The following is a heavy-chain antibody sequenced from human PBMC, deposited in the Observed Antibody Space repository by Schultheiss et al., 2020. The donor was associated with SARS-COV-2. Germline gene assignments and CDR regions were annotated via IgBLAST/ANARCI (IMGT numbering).Heavy chain of an antibody. J-gene: IGHJ5*02. CDR3: AREVADCSGGSCSRNWFDP. Sequence: ASVKVSCKASGYTFTSYDINWVRQATGQGLEWMGWMNPNSGNTGYAQKFQGRVTMTRNTSISTAYMELSSLRSEDTAVYYCAREVADCSGGSCSRNWFDPWGQGTLVTVSS. D-gene: IGHD2-15*01. V-gene: IGHV1-8*01. CDR1: GYTFTSYD. CDR2: MNPNSGNT.